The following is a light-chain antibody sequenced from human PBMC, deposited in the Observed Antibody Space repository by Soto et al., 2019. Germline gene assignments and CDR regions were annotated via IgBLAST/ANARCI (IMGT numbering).Light chain of an antibody. CDR1: QSVAGSY. V-gene: IGKV3D-20*02. CDR2: DAS. Sequence: EIVLTQSPGTVSLSPWEIATLSFMASQSVAGSYLAWYQQKLGQAPRLLIYDASSRAAGVPDRVTGGGSGTDFTLTISSLEPEDVAVYYCQQRSNWPSITFGQGTRLEIK. CDR3: QQRSNWPSIT. J-gene: IGKJ5*01.